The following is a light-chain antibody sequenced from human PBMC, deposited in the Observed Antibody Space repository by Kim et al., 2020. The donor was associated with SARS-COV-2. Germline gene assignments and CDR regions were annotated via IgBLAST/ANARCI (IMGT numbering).Light chain of an antibody. CDR1: STDVANYNL. Sequence: SITISCTGTSTDVANYNLVSWYQQNPGKAPKLIIFEDNKRPSGVSNRFSGSKSGNTASLTISGLQPEDEADYYCSSYAGTSAYWVFGGGTQLTVL. CDR3: SSYAGTSAYWV. CDR2: EDN. J-gene: IGLJ3*02. V-gene: IGLV2-23*01.